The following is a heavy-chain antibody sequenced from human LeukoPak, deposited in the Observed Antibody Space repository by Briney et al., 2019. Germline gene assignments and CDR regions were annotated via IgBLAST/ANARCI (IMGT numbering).Heavy chain of an antibody. CDR3: ASSWSDDAFDI. CDR1: GYTFTSDG. CDR2: ISAYNGNT. D-gene: IGHD6-13*01. Sequence: GESLKISCKASGYTFTSDGISWVRQAPGQGLEWMGWISAYNGNTNYAQKLQGRVTMTTDTSTSTAYMELRSLRSDDTAVYYCASSWSDDAFDIWGQGTMVTVSS. J-gene: IGHJ3*02. V-gene: IGHV1-18*01.